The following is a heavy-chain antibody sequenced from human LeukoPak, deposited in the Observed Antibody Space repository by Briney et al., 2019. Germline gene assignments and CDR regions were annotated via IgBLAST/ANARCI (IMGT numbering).Heavy chain of an antibody. CDR2: ISGSGGST. CDR1: GFTFSSYA. CDR3: AKGTSSSWYTFDY. D-gene: IGHD6-13*01. J-gene: IGHJ4*02. Sequence: PGGSRSLSGAASGFTFSSYAMSWVGQAPGKGWGWVSAISGSGGSTYYADSVKGRFTISRDNSKNTLYLQMNSLRAEDTAVYYCAKGTSSSWYTFDYWGQGTLVTVSS. V-gene: IGHV3-23*01.